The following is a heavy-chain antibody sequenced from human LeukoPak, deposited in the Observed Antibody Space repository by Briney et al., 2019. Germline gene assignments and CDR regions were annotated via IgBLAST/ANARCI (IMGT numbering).Heavy chain of an antibody. V-gene: IGHV5-51*01. CDR3: ARHFRDCSGGSCYEQGQQITAFVYWFDP. CDR1: GYSFTSYW. D-gene: IGHD2-15*01. J-gene: IGHJ5*02. Sequence: GESLKISCKGSGYSFTSYWIGWVRQMPGKGLEWMGIIYPGDSDTRYSPSFQGQVTISADKSISTAYLQWSSLKASDTAMYYCARHFRDCSGGSCYEQGQQITAFVYWFDPWGQGTLVTVSS. CDR2: IYPGDSDT.